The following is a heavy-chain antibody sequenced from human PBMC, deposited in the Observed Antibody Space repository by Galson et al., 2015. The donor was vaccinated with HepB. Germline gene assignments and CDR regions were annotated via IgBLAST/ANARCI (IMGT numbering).Heavy chain of an antibody. CDR3: ARELGGGAPGFDP. V-gene: IGHV4-30-2*01. D-gene: IGHD3-16*01. J-gene: IGHJ5*02. Sequence: TLSLTCAVSGGSISSGGYSWSWIRQPPGKGLEWIGYIYHSGSTYYNPSLKSRVTISVDKSKNQFSLKLSSVTAADTAVYYCARELGGGAPGFDPWGQGTLVTVSS. CDR1: GGSISSGGYS. CDR2: IYHSGST.